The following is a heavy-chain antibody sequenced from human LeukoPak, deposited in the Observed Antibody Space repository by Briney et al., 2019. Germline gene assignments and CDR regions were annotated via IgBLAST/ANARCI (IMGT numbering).Heavy chain of an antibody. V-gene: IGHV1-2*02. D-gene: IGHD6-13*01. CDR2: INPNSGGT. CDR1: GSTFTGYY. J-gene: IGHJ4*02. Sequence: GASVKVSCKASGSTFTGYYIHWVRQAPGQGLEWMGWINPNSGGTNYAQNLQGRVTMTRDTSISTAYMELSRLRSDDTAVYYCAREAAAAGENYFDYWGQGTLVTVSS. CDR3: AREAAAAGENYFDY.